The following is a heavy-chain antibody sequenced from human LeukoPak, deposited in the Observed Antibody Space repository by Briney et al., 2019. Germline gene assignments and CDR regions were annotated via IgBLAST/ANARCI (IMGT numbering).Heavy chain of an antibody. Sequence: SETLSLTCAVYGGSFSGYYWSWIRQPPGKGLEWIGEINHSGSTNYNPSLKSRVTISVDTSKNQFSLKLSSVTAADTAVYYCARTAVAGTIDYWGQGTLVTVSP. D-gene: IGHD6-19*01. CDR1: GGSFSGYY. CDR3: ARTAVAGTIDY. V-gene: IGHV4-34*01. J-gene: IGHJ4*02. CDR2: INHSGST.